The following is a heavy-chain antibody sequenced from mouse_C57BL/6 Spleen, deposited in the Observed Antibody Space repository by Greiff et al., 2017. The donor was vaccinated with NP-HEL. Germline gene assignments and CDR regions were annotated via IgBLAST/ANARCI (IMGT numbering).Heavy chain of an antibody. CDR1: GYTFTSYW. D-gene: IGHD1-1*01. Sequence: QVQLQQPGAELVKPGASVKLSCKASGYTFTSYWMHWVKQRPGQGLEWIGMIHPNSGSTNYNEGCKSKATLTVDKSSSTAYMQLSILTSEDSAVYYCARWGYGSSYGYFDVWVTRTTVTVSS. J-gene: IGHJ1*03. CDR3: ARWGYGSSYGYFDV. CDR2: IHPNSGST. V-gene: IGHV1-64*01.